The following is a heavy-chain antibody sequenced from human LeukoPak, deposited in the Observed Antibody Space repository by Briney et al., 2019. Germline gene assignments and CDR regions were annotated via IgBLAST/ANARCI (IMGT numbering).Heavy chain of an antibody. D-gene: IGHD3-22*01. V-gene: IGHV4-31*03. J-gene: IGHJ4*02. CDR3: ATDYYDSSGYYPGTY. CDR1: GXSISSGGYY. CDR2: IYYSGST. Sequence: PSETLSLTCTVSGXSISSGGYYWSWIRQHPGKGLEWIGYIYYSGSTYYNPSLKSRVTISVDTSKNQFSLKLSSVTAADTAVYYCATDYYDSSGYYPGTYWGQGTLVTVSS.